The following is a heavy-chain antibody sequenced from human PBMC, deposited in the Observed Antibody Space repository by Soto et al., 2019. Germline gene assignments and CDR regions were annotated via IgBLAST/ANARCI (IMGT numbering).Heavy chain of an antibody. J-gene: IGHJ4*02. CDR3: AELCRSGGSCRNLDY. V-gene: IGHV3-23*01. CDR2: ISGSGGST. D-gene: IGHD2-15*01. CDR1: GFTFSSYA. Sequence: GGSLRLSCAASGFTFSSYAMSWVRQAPGKGLEWVSAISGSGGSTYYADSVKGRFTISRDNSKNTLYLQMNSLRAEDTAVYYCAELCRSGGSCRNLDYWGQGTLVTVSS.